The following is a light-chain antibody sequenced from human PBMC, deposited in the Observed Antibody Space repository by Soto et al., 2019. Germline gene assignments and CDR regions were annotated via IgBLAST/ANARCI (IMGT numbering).Light chain of an antibody. CDR2: EVT. Sequence: QSVLTQPASVSGSPGQSITISCTGTSGDIGSYNYVSWYQQHPGKAPKLLISEVTNRPSGVSNRFSGSKSGNTASLTISGLQAEDEADYYCSSYTTNITPVVFGGGTKLTVL. V-gene: IGLV2-14*01. CDR1: SGDIGSYNY. CDR3: SSYTTNITPVV. J-gene: IGLJ2*01.